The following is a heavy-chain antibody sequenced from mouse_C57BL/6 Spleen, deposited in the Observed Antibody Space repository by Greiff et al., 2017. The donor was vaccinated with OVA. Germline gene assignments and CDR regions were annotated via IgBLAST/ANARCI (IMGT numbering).Heavy chain of an antibody. CDR2: IYPGDGDT. D-gene: IGHD2-3*01. Sequence: VQLQQSGPELVKPGASVKISCKASGYAFSSSWMNWVKQRPGKGLEWIGRIYPGDGDTNYNGKFKGKATLTADKSSSTAYMQLSSLTSEDSAVYFCARRDGYYHYFDYWGQGTTLTVSS. CDR1: GYAFSSSW. V-gene: IGHV1-82*01. CDR3: ARRDGYYHYFDY. J-gene: IGHJ2*01.